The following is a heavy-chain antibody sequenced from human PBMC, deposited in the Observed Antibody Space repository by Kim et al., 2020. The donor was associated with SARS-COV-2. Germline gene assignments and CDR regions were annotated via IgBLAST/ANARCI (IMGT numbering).Heavy chain of an antibody. CDR2: ISSSGFST. CDR3: AKGTASYYYGSGSYGGYY. D-gene: IGHD3-10*01. Sequence: GGSLRLSCAASGFTFSNYAMSWVRQAPGKGLEWVSGISSSGFSTYYADSVKGRFTISRDNSKNTLYLQMNSLRAEDTAVDFCAKGTASYYYGSGSYGGYYWGQGTLVTVSS. CDR1: GFTFSNYA. J-gene: IGHJ4*02. V-gene: IGHV3-23*01.